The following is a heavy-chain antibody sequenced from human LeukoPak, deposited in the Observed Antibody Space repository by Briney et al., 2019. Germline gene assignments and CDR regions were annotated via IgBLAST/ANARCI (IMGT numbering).Heavy chain of an antibody. V-gene: IGHV3-48*03. CDR2: ISSSGSTI. D-gene: IGHD4-17*01. CDR1: GFTFSSYE. Sequence: GGSLRLSCAASGFTFSSYEMNWVRQAPGKGLEWVSYISSSGSTIYYGDSVKGRFTISRDNAKNSLYLQMNSLRAEDTAVYYCARDPYNGYYGDDYYYYMDVWGKGTTVTISS. J-gene: IGHJ6*03. CDR3: ARDPYNGYYGDDYYYYMDV.